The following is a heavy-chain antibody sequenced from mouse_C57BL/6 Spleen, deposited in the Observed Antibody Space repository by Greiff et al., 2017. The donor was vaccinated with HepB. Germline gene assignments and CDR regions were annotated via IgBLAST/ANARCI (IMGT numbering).Heavy chain of an antibody. CDR3: ARDGSSYFDY. Sequence: EVQLVESGPGLVKPSQSLSLTCSVTGYSITSGYYWNWIRQFPGNKLEWMGYISYDGSNNYNPSLKNRISITRDTSKNQFFLKLNSVTTEDTATYYCARDGSSYFDYWGQGTTRTVSS. V-gene: IGHV3-6*01. CDR2: ISYDGSN. D-gene: IGHD1-1*01. J-gene: IGHJ2*01. CDR1: GYSITSGYY.